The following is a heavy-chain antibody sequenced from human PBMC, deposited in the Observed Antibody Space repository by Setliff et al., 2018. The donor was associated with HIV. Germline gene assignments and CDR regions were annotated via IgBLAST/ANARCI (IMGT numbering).Heavy chain of an antibody. CDR3: ARGYYGSDLQNAMDV. CDR1: GFTFSSYA. V-gene: IGHV3-74*03. J-gene: IGHJ6*02. CDR2: ITDGSST. Sequence: PGGSLRLSCAASGFTFSSYAMTWVRQAPGKGLEWVSSITDGSSTKYADSVKGRFTISRDNAKNTLYLQMDSLRGEDTAVYYCARGYYGSDLQNAMDVWGQGTTVTVSS. D-gene: IGHD3-10*01.